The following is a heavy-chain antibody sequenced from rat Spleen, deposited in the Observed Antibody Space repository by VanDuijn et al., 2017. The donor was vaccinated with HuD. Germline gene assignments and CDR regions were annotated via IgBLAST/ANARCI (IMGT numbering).Heavy chain of an antibody. CDR1: GFTFSDYY. D-gene: IGHD1-11*01. CDR3: ARRYDFDY. J-gene: IGHJ2*01. Sequence: EVQLVESDGGLVQPGKSLKLSCAASGFTFSDYYMAWVRQAPRKGLEWVATIIYDGGRTYYRDSVKGRFTISRDNAKTTLYLQMDSLRSEDTATYYCARRYDFDYWGQGVMVTVSS. CDR2: IIYDGGRT. V-gene: IGHV5S10*01.